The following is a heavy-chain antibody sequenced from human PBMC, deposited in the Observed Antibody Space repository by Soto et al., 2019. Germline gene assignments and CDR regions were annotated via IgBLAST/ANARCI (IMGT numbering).Heavy chain of an antibody. Sequence: VGSLRLSCASSGCTFSSYEMNCVRHAPGKGLEWVSYISTSGDTKYYADSVKGRFTISRDNAKNSVYLQMNSLRAEDTAVYYCARDGYSYGSPFDYWGQGTLVTVSS. J-gene: IGHJ4*02. CDR2: ISTSGDTK. CDR3: ARDGYSYGSPFDY. CDR1: GCTFSSYE. D-gene: IGHD5-18*01. V-gene: IGHV3-48*03.